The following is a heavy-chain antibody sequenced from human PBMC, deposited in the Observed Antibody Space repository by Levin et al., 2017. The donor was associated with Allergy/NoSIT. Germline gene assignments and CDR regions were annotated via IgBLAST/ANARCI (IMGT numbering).Heavy chain of an antibody. Sequence: GESLKISCKGSGYSFTSYWIGWVRQMPGKGLEWMGIIYPGDSDTRYSPSFQGQVTISADKSISTAYLQWSSLKASDTAMYYCARVTMVRGVISEANQWGQGTLVTVSS. CDR1: GYSFTSYW. J-gene: IGHJ4*02. D-gene: IGHD3-10*01. CDR3: ARVTMVRGVISEANQ. CDR2: IYPGDSDT. V-gene: IGHV5-51*01.